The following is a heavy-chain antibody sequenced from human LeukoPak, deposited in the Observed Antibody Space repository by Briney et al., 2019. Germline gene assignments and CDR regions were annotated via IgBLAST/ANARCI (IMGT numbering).Heavy chain of an antibody. CDR3: TTHDIVVVVAAKDY. V-gene: IGHV3-15*01. CDR1: GFTFSNAW. J-gene: IGHJ4*02. D-gene: IGHD2-15*01. Sequence: GGSLRRSCAASGFTFSNAWMSWVRQAPGKGREWVGRIKSKTDGGTTDYAAPVKGRFTISRDDSKNTLYLQMNSLKTEDTAVYYSTTHDIVVVVAAKDYWGQGTLVTVSS. CDR2: IKSKTDGGTT.